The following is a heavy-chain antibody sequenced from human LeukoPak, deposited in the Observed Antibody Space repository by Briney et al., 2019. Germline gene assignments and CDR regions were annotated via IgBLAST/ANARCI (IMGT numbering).Heavy chain of an antibody. CDR3: AKDPSYYYDSSGYYRN. V-gene: IGHV3-23*01. Sequence: GGSLRLSCAASGFTSSSYAMSWVRQAPGKGLEWVSAISGSGGSTYYADSVKGRFTISRDNSKNTLYLQMNSLRAEDTAVYYCAKDPSYYYDSSGYYRNWGQGTLVTVSS. J-gene: IGHJ4*02. CDR1: GFTSSSYA. CDR2: ISGSGGST. D-gene: IGHD3-22*01.